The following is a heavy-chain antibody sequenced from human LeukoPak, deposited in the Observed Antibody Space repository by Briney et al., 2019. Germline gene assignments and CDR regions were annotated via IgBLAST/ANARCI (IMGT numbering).Heavy chain of an antibody. D-gene: IGHD1-26*01. CDR3: ARDRPYSGSYYYCYYMDV. CDR2: ISSNGGST. CDR1: GFTFSSYA. Sequence: PGGSLRLSCAASGFTFSSYAMHWVRQAPGKGLEYVSAISSNGGSTYYANSVKGRFTISRDNSKNTLYLQMGSLRAEDMAVYYCARDRPYSGSYYYCYYMDVWGKGTTVTVSS. V-gene: IGHV3-64*01. J-gene: IGHJ6*03.